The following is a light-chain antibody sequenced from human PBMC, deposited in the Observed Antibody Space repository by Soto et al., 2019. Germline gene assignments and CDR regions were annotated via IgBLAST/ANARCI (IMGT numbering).Light chain of an antibody. CDR1: SSDVGDYDY. Sequence: QSVLTQPASVSGSPGQSITISCTGTSSDVGDYDYVSWYQQHPGKAPKLMIYDVSNRLSGVSNRFSGSKSGNTASMTISGLQAEDEADYYCSSYTSSGTLVFGGGTKVTVL. V-gene: IGLV2-14*03. CDR2: DVS. J-gene: IGLJ2*01. CDR3: SSYTSSGTLV.